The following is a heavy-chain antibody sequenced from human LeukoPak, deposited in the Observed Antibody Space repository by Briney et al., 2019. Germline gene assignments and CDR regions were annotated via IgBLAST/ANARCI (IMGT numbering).Heavy chain of an antibody. J-gene: IGHJ4*02. V-gene: IGHV4-34*01. D-gene: IGHD3-3*01. Sequence: SETLSLTCAVYGGSFSGYYWSWIRQPPGKGLEWIGEINHSGSTNYNPSLKSRVTISVDTSKNKFSLKLSSVTAADTAVYYCARATIFGVVIIRKYFDYWGQGTLVTVSS. CDR1: GGSFSGYY. CDR2: INHSGST. CDR3: ARATIFGVVIIRKYFDY.